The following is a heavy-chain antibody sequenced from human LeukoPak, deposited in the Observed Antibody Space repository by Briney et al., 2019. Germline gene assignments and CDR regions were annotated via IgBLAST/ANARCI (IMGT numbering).Heavy chain of an antibody. CDR1: GGSFSGYY. J-gene: IGHJ5*02. D-gene: IGHD6-13*01. V-gene: IGHV4-34*01. CDR2: INHSGST. CDR3: ARGRRIAAAGRNWFDP. Sequence: SETLSLTCAVYGGSFSGYYWSRIRQPPGKGLEWIGEINHSGSTNYNPSLKSRVTISVDTSKNQFSLKLSSVTAADTAVYYCARGRRIAAAGRNWFDPWGQGTLVTVSS.